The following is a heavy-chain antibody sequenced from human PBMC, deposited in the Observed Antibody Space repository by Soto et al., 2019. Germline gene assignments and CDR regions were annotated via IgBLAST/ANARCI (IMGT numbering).Heavy chain of an antibody. CDR2: ISYDGSNK. CDR1: EFTLSSYG. D-gene: IGHD3-3*01. CDR3: AKVQSLVVIIPYLDY. J-gene: IGHJ4*02. V-gene: IGHV3-30*18. Sequence: LRLSCAACEFTLSSYGMHWVRQAPGKGLEWVAVISYDGSNKYYADSVNFRFTISRDNSKNTLYLQMNSLRAEDTAVYYCAKVQSLVVIIPYLDYWGQGTLFTFSS.